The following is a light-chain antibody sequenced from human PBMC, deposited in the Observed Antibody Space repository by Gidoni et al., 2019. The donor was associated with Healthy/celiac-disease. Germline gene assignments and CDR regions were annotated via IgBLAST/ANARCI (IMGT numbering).Light chain of an antibody. J-gene: IGKJ2*01. CDR1: QSISSW. Sequence: DIQMTQSPSTLSASVGDRVTITCRASQSISSWLAWYQQKPGKAPKLLIYDASSLESGVPSRFSGSGSWTEFTLTISSLQPDDFATYYCQHYNSYYTFGQGTKLEIK. CDR3: QHYNSYYT. CDR2: DAS. V-gene: IGKV1-5*01.